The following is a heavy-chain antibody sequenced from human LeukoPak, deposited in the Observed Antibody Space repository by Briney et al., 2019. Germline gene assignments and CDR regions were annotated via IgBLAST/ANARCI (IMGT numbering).Heavy chain of an antibody. D-gene: IGHD3-3*01. J-gene: IGHJ4*02. Sequence: GGSLRLSCAATEFTFNTSAMSWIRQAPGKGLEWVSSISSSSSYIYYADSVKGRFTISRDNAKNSLYLQMNSLRAEDTAVYYCARIDFWSGYNYDYWGQGTLVTVSS. CDR2: ISSSSSYI. CDR1: EFTFNTSA. CDR3: ARIDFWSGYNYDY. V-gene: IGHV3-21*01.